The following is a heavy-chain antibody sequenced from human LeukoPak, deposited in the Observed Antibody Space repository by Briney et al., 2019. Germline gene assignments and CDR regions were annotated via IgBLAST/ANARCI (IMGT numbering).Heavy chain of an antibody. D-gene: IGHD3-22*01. J-gene: IGHJ4*02. CDR2: ISYDGSNK. CDR1: GFTFSSYG. V-gene: IGHV3-30*18. CDR3: AKDAELSYYYDRSGYYFDY. Sequence: GRSLRLSCAASGFTFSSYGMHWVRQAPGKGLEWVAVISYDGSNKYYADSVKGRFTISRDNSKNTLYLQMNSLRAEDTAVYYCAKDAELSYYYDRSGYYFDYWGQGTLVTVSS.